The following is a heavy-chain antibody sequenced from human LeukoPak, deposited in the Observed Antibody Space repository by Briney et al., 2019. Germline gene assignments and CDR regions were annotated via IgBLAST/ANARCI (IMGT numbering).Heavy chain of an antibody. D-gene: IGHD1-14*01. V-gene: IGHV4-4*07. Sequence: PSETLSLTCTVSGDSVSNYYWSWVRQPAGKGLEWIGRIYNVGSTSYSPSLKSRVTMSLDTSKNQFSLKLTSVTAADTAVYYCARDGALDHRNLVTDALDIWGPGTMVTVSS. CDR3: ARDGALDHRNLVTDALDI. CDR2: IYNVGST. CDR1: GDSVSNYY. J-gene: IGHJ3*02.